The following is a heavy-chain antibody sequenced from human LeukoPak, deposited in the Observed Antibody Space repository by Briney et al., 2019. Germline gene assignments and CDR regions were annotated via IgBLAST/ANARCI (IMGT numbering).Heavy chain of an antibody. CDR2: IRYDGRSK. J-gene: IGHJ4*02. Sequence: GGSLRLSCAASGFTFSSYGMHWVRQAPGKGLEWVSFIRYDGRSKYYADSVKGRFTISRDNSKNTLYLQMNSLRVEDTAVYYCAKEQDLYCICGSCYSTLDYWGQGTLVTVSS. V-gene: IGHV3-30*02. D-gene: IGHD2-15*01. CDR1: GFTFSSYG. CDR3: AKEQDLYCICGSCYSTLDY.